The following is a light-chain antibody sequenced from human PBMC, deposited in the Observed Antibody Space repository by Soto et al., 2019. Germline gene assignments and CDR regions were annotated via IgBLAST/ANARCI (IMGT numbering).Light chain of an antibody. Sequence: QPVLTQPPSASASLGASVTLTCTLSSGYSNYKVDWYQQRPGKGPRFVMRVGTGGIVGSKGDGIPDRFSVLGSGLNRYLTIKNIHEEDESDYHCGADHGSGTNFAFVFGGGTKLTVL. V-gene: IGLV9-49*01. J-gene: IGLJ2*01. CDR2: VGTGGIVG. CDR3: GADHGSGTNFAFV. CDR1: SGYSNYK.